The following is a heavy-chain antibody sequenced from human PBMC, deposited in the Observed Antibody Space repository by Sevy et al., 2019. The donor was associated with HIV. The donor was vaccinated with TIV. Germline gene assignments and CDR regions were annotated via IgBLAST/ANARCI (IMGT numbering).Heavy chain of an antibody. CDR1: GFIFNTFY. V-gene: IGHV3-74*01. Sequence: GGSLRLSCAASGFIFNTFYMHWVRQAPGKGLEWVSRINSDGSNTNYADSVKGRITIARDNAKNTLYLQMNSRRAKDTAVYYCAQIGKYYYDSSGFFAQAGAALAIWGQGTMLTVSS. D-gene: IGHD3-22*01. CDR2: INSDGSNT. CDR3: AQIGKYYYDSSGFFAQAGAALAI. J-gene: IGHJ3*02.